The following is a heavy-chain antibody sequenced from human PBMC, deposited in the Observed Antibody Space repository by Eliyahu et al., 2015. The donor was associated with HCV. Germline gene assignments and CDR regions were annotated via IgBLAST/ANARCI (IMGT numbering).Heavy chain of an antibody. J-gene: IGHJ4*02. V-gene: IGHV2-70*10. Sequence: IDWDDDKYYSTSLKTRLTISKDTSKNQVVLTMTNMDPVDTATYYCARIRRSQEMATGFDYWGQGTLVTVSS. CDR2: IDWDDDK. CDR3: ARIRRSQEMATGFDY. D-gene: IGHD5-24*01.